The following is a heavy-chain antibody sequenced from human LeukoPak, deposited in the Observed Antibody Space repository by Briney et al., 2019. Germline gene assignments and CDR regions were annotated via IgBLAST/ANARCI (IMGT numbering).Heavy chain of an antibody. D-gene: IGHD3-3*02. V-gene: IGHV3-43D*03. J-gene: IGHJ4*02. CDR2: ISWDGGST. Sequence: GGSLRLSCAASGFAFDDYAMHWVRQAPGKGLEWVSLISWDGGSTYYADSVKVRFTISRDNSKNSLYLQMNSLRAEDTALYYCAVNHFFYWGQGTLVTVSS. CDR1: GFAFDDYA. CDR3: AVNHFFY.